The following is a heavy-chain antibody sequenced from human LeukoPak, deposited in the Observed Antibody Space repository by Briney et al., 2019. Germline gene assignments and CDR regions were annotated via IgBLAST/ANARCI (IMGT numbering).Heavy chain of an antibody. CDR1: GFTFSSYA. Sequence: GGSLRLSCAASGFTFSSYAMSWVRQAPGKGLEWVAAISGSGGSTYYADSVKGRFTISRDNSKNTLYLQMNSLRAEDTAVYYCAKGNWAVAGYNWFDPWGQGTLVTVSS. CDR3: AKGNWAVAGYNWFDP. V-gene: IGHV3-23*01. CDR2: ISGSGGST. J-gene: IGHJ5*02. D-gene: IGHD6-19*01.